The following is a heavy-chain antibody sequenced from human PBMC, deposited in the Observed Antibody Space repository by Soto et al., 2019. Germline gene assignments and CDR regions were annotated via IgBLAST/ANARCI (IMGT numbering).Heavy chain of an antibody. CDR3: ARVREVTATFYYYYGMDV. CDR1: GASISSYY. V-gene: IGHV4-34*01. CDR2: INHGGST. Sequence: ASETLSLTCAVSGASISSYYWSWIRQPPGKGLEWIGEINHGGSTNYNPSLKSRVTISVDTSKNQFSLKLSSVTAADTAVYYCARVREVTATFYYYYGMDVWGQGTTVTVSS. J-gene: IGHJ6*02. D-gene: IGHD2-21*02.